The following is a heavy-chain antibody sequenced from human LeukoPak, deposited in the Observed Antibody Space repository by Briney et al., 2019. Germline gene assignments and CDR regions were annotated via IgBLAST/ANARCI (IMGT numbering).Heavy chain of an antibody. CDR1: GFTFSSYA. Sequence: QPGGSLRLSCAASGFTFSSYAMSWVPQAPGKGLEWVSGISTGGSSTYFADSVKGRFTISRDNSKNTLYLQMNSLRAEDTAVYYCAKDQSWLANDYWGQGTLVTVSS. V-gene: IGHV3-23*01. CDR3: AKDQSWLANDY. D-gene: IGHD6-19*01. CDR2: ISTGGSST. J-gene: IGHJ4*02.